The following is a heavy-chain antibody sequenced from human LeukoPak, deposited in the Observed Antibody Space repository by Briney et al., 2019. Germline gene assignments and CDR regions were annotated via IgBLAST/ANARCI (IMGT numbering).Heavy chain of an antibody. CDR2: INLNSGGT. Sequence: ASVKVSCKASGFTFSDYYIHWVRQAPGQGLDYMGHINLNSGGTFYVQKFQGRVTMTRDTSISTAYMELSRLRSDDTAVYFCARDHCVSSGCYEDYYYGMDVWGRGTTVTVSS. J-gene: IGHJ6*02. CDR3: ARDHCVSSGCYEDYYYGMDV. D-gene: IGHD2-2*01. CDR1: GFTFSDYY. V-gene: IGHV1-2*06.